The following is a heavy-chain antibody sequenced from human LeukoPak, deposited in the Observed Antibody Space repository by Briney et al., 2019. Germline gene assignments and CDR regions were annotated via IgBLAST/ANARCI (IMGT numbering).Heavy chain of an antibody. CDR2: VYSSGST. V-gene: IGHV4-4*09. Sequence: PGGSLRLSCAASGFTFSGFAMSWVRRTPGKGLEWIGYVYSSGSTYYSPSLNGRVTMSVDTSKNQFSLNLSSVTAADTAVYYCARLAGCSIPTCWGYWFDPWGQGTLVTVSS. CDR1: GFTFSGFA. CDR3: ARLAGCSIPTCWGYWFDP. J-gene: IGHJ5*02. D-gene: IGHD2-2*01.